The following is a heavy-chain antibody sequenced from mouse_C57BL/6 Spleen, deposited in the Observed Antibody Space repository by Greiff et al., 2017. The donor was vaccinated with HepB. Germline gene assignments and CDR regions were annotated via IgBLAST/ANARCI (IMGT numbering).Heavy chain of an antibody. CDR3: ARDGFVGPFDY. V-gene: IGHV5-4*01. CDR1: GFTFSSYA. Sequence: DVKLVESGGGLVKPGGSLKLSCAASGFTFSSYAMSWVRQTPEKRLEWVATISDGGSYTYYPDNVKGRFTISRDNAKNNLYLQMSHLKSEDTAMYYCARDGFVGPFDYWGQGTTLTVSS. J-gene: IGHJ2*01. CDR2: ISDGGSYT.